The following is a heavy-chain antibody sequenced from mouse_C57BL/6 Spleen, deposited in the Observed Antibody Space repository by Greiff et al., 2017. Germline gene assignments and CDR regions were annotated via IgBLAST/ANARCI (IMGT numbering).Heavy chain of an antibody. CDR3: ARDDGYYDYYAMDY. V-gene: IGHV3-5*01. J-gene: IGHJ4*01. CDR1: GISITPGNYR. D-gene: IGHD2-3*01. Sequence: EVQGVESGPGLVKPSQTVFLTCTVTGISITPGNYRWSWIRQFPGNKLEWIGSIYYSGTITYNPSLTSRTPITRDTPKNQVFLEMNSLTAEDTATYYCARDDGYYDYYAMDYWGQGTSVTVSS. CDR2: IYYSGTI.